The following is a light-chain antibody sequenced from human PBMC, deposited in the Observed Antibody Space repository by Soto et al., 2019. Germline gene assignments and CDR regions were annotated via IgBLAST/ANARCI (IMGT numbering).Light chain of an antibody. CDR1: QSVSSSY. CDR2: GAS. J-gene: IGKJ2*01. Sequence: EIVLTQSPGTLSLSPGERATLSCRASQSVSSSYLAWYQHKPGQAPRLVIYGASSRATGIPDRFSGSGSGTDFTLTISRLEPEDLAVYYCQQYGSSPHTFGQGTKLEIK. V-gene: IGKV3-20*01. CDR3: QQYGSSPHT.